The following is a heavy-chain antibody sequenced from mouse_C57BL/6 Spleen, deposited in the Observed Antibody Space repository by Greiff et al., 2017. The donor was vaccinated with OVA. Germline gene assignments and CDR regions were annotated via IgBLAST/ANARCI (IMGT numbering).Heavy chain of an antibody. CDR1: GYSITSGYY. Sequence: DVHLVESGPGLVKPSQSLSLTCSVTGYSITSGYYWNWIRQFPGNKLEWMGYISYDGSNNYNPSLKNRISITRDTSKNQFFLKLNSVTTEDTATYYCARSGGSSSYYFDYWGQGTTLTVSS. CDR2: ISYDGSN. D-gene: IGHD1-1*01. J-gene: IGHJ2*01. V-gene: IGHV3-6*01. CDR3: ARSGGSSSYYFDY.